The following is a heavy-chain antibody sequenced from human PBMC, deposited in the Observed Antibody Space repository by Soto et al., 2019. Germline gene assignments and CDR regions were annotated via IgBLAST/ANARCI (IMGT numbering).Heavy chain of an antibody. CDR3: ARDLDWYFDV. CDR2: IIPILGIA. CDR1: GGTFSSYT. V-gene: IGHV1-69*08. J-gene: IGHJ2*01. Sequence: QVQLVQSGAEVKKPGSSVKVSCKASGGTFSSYTISWVRQAPGQGLEWMGRIIPILGIANYAQKFQGRVTITADKSTSAANRELSSLRAEDTAVYYCARDLDWYFDVWGRGTLVTVSS.